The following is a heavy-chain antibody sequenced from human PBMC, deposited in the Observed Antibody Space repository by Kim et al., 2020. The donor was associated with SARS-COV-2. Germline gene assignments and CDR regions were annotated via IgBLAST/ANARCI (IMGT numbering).Heavy chain of an antibody. V-gene: IGHV3-43*02. Sequence: GGSLRLSCAASGFTFGDSDMHWVRQAPGKGLEWVSLISGDGATTYYADSVKGRFTISRDNSKDSLSLQMNSLRIEDTASYYCAKASGWLPRDWGQGTLVTVSS. CDR1: GFTFGDSD. D-gene: IGHD6-19*01. CDR3: AKASGWLPRD. J-gene: IGHJ4*02. CDR2: ISGDGATT.